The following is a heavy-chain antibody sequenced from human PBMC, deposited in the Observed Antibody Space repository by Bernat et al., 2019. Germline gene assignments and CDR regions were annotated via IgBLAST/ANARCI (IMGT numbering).Heavy chain of an antibody. CDR1: GGTFSSYA. Sequence: QVQLVQSGAEVKKPGSSVKVSCKASGGTFSSYAISWVRQAPGQGLEWMGGIIPIFGTANYAQKFQGRVTITADKSTSTAYMELSSLRSEDTAVYYCARQGYCSGGSCYSEGSYYYYMDVWGKGTTVTVSS. CDR3: ARQGYCSGGSCYSEGSYYYYMDV. V-gene: IGHV1-69*06. D-gene: IGHD2-15*01. CDR2: IIPIFGTA. J-gene: IGHJ6*03.